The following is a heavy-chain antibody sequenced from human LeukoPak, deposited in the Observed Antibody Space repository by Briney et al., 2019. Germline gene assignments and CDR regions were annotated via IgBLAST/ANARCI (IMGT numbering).Heavy chain of an antibody. CDR3: AREGDSYDFWSGYYPEYYFDY. Sequence: PGGSLRLSCAASGFTFSSYSMNWVRQAPGKGLEWVSSISSSSSYIYYADSVKGRFTISRDNAKNSLYLQMNSLGAEDTAVYYCAREGDSYDFWSGYYPEYYFDYWGQGTLVTVSS. CDR2: ISSSSSYI. V-gene: IGHV3-21*01. J-gene: IGHJ4*02. D-gene: IGHD3-3*01. CDR1: GFTFSSYS.